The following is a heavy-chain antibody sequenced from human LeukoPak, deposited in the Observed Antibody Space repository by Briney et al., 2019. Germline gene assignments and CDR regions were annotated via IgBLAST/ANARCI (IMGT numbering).Heavy chain of an antibody. CDR3: ARDYFGWGSVFDY. CDR1: GYTFTSYD. V-gene: IGHV1-8*01. J-gene: IGHJ4*02. Sequence: ASVKVSCKASGYTFTSYDINWVRQATGQGLEWMGWMNPNSGNTGYAQRFQGRVTMTRNTSISTAYMELSSLRSEDTAVYYCARDYFGWGSVFDYWGQGTLVTVSS. CDR2: MNPNSGNT. D-gene: IGHD3-3*01.